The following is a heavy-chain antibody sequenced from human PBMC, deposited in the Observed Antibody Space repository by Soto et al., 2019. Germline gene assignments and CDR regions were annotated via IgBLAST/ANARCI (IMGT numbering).Heavy chain of an antibody. CDR3: ARAPGDYFDY. Sequence: QVQLQESGPGLVKPSQTLSLTCTVSGGSISSGTYYWSWIRQHPGKGLEWVGYIIYSGSTYYNPSLKSRVTISADTSKNQFSLKLSSVTAADTAVYYCARAPGDYFDYWGQGTLVTVSS. CDR2: IIYSGST. CDR1: GGSISSGTYY. V-gene: IGHV4-31*03. J-gene: IGHJ4*02.